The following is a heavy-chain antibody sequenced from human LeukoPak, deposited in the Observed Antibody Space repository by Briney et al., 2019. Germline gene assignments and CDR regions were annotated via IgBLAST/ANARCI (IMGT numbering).Heavy chain of an antibody. CDR2: INHSGST. J-gene: IGHJ5*02. CDR3: ARDQPPGATTGWFDP. V-gene: IGHV4-34*01. Sequence: PSETLSLTCAVYGGSFSSYYLSWIRQSPGKGLEWIGEINHSGSTNYNPSLKNRVTISVDTSKNQFSLKLSSVTAADTAVYYCARDQPPGATTGWFDPWGQGTLVTVSS. CDR1: GGSFSSYY. D-gene: IGHD1-26*01.